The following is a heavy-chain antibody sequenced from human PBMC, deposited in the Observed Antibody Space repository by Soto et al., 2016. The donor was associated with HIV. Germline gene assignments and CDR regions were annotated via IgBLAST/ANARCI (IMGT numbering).Heavy chain of an antibody. CDR1: GFTFSGSA. CDR3: TRQWEPNDY. CDR2: IRSKANSYAT. D-gene: IGHD1-26*01. J-gene: IGHJ4*02. Sequence: EVQLVESGGGLVQPGGSLKLSCAASGFTFSGSAMHWVRQASGKGLEWVGRIRSKANSYATAYAASVKGRFTISRDDSKNTAYLQMNSLKTEDTAVYYCTRQWEPNDYWGQGTLVTVSS. V-gene: IGHV3-73*01.